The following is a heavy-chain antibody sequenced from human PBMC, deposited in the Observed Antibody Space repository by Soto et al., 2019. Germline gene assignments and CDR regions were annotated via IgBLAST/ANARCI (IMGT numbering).Heavy chain of an antibody. V-gene: IGHV5-10-1*01. D-gene: IGHD2-2*02. J-gene: IGHJ5*02. CDR2: IDPSDSYT. CDR3: AGARPRYCSSTSCYTSWFDP. Sequence: GESLKISCKGSGYSFTSYWISWVRQMPGKGLEWMGRIDPSDSYTNYSPSFQGHVTISADKSISTAYLQWSSLKASDTAMYYCAGARPRYCSSTSCYTSWFDPWGQGILVTVSS. CDR1: GYSFTSYW.